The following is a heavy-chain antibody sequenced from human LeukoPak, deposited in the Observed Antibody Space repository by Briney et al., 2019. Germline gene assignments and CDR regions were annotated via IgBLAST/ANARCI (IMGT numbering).Heavy chain of an antibody. CDR2: INSDGSST. Sequence: GGSLRLSCAASGFTFSSYWMHWVRQAPGKGLVWVSRINSDGSSTSYADSVKGRFTISRDNAKNTLYLQMNSLRAEDTAVYYCARDHQLLLYYYYYYYMDVWGKGTTVTVSS. J-gene: IGHJ6*03. CDR3: ARDHQLLLYYYYYYYMDV. CDR1: GFTFSSYW. D-gene: IGHD2-2*01. V-gene: IGHV3-74*01.